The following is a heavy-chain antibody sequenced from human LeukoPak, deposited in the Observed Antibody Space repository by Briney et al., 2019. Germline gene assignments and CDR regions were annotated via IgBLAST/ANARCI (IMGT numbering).Heavy chain of an antibody. CDR3: ARVLRQYQLLLGY. CDR2: INPNSGGT. V-gene: IGHV1-2*02. Sequence: ASVKVSCKASGYTFTGYYMHWVRQAPGQGLEWMGWINPNSGGTNYAQKFQGRVTMTRDTSIGTAYMELSRLRSDDTAVYYCARVLRQYQLLLGYWGQGTLVTVSS. CDR1: GYTFTGYY. J-gene: IGHJ4*02. D-gene: IGHD2-2*01.